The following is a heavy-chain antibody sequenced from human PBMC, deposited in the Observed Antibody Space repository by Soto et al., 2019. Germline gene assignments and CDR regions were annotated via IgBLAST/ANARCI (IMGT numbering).Heavy chain of an antibody. J-gene: IGHJ4*02. Sequence: GASVKVSCKASGDTFSSYAISWVRQAPGQGLEWMGGIIPIFGTANYAQKFQGRVTITADESTSTAYMELSSLRSEDTAVYYCARDNLPRIAAPGPYYFDYWGQGTLVTVSS. V-gene: IGHV1-69*13. D-gene: IGHD6-13*01. CDR3: ARDNLPRIAAPGPYYFDY. CDR2: IIPIFGTA. CDR1: GDTFSSYA.